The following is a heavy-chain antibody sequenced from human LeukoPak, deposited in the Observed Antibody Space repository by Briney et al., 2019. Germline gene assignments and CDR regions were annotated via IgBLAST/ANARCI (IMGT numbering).Heavy chain of an antibody. CDR1: GYTFTDYY. V-gene: IGHV1-2*02. J-gene: IGHJ6*03. Sequence: ASVKVSCKASGYTFTDYYMHWVRQAPGQGLEWMGWINPDSGGTNYAQKFQGRVTMTRDTSISTAYMELSRLRSDDTAVYYCARVRAAAKGGNYYYMDVWGKGTTVTVSS. CDR3: ARVRAAAKGGNYYYMDV. CDR2: INPDSGGT. D-gene: IGHD2-15*01.